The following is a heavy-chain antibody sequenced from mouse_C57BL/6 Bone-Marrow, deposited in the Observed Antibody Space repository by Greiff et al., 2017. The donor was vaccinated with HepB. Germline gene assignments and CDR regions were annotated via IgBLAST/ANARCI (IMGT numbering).Heavy chain of an antibody. CDR1: GYTFTSYW. CDR3: ASRLPSYWYFDV. V-gene: IGHV1-55*01. Sequence: VQLQQPGAELVKPGASVKMSCKASGYTFTSYWITWVKQRPGQGLEWIGDIYPGSGSTNYNEKFKSKATLTVDTSSSTAYMQLSSLTSEDSAVYYCASRLPSYWYFDVWGTGTTVTVSS. CDR2: IYPGSGST. D-gene: IGHD5-5*01. J-gene: IGHJ1*03.